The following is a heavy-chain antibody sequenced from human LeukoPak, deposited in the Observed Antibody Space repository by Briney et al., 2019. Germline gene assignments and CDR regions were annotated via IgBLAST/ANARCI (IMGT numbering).Heavy chain of an antibody. CDR2: LRSDGTT. CDR1: GFTFSNSW. CDR3: AREGGQKVDY. Sequence: GGSLRLSCAASGFTFSNSWMHWVRQTPGKGLVWVSCLRSDGTTTYAESVKGRFTISRDSAKNTLYLQMNSLRADATAVYYCAREGGQKVDYWGQGTLVTVSP. D-gene: IGHD3-16*01. V-gene: IGHV3-74*01. J-gene: IGHJ4*02.